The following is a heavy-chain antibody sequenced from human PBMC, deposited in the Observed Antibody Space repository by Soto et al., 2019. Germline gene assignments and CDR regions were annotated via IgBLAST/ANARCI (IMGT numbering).Heavy chain of an antibody. V-gene: IGHV1-46*01. J-gene: IGHJ4*02. CDR1: GYTFTSYY. D-gene: IGHD5-18*01. CDR2: INPSGGST. CDR3: ARSVRGYSYGALSGPVDY. Sequence: QVQLVQSGAEVKKPGASVKVSCKASGYTFTSYYMHWVRQAPGQGLEWMGIINPSGGSTSYAQKFQGRVTMTRDTSTSTVYMELSSLRSEDTAVYYCARSVRGYSYGALSGPVDYRGQGTLVTVSS.